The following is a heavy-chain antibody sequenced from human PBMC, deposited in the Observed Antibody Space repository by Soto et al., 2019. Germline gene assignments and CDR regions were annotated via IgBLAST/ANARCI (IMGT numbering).Heavy chain of an antibody. V-gene: IGHV4-39*01. CDR3: ARAGDYYDSSGYSTYFDY. CDR2: IYYSENT. D-gene: IGHD3-22*01. J-gene: IGHJ4*02. CDR1: GGSISSRSYS. Sequence: SETLSLTCSVSGGSISSRSYSWGWIRQPPGKGLEWIGTIYYSENTYYNPSLKSRVTISVDTSKNQFSLKLSSVTAADTAVYYCARAGDYYDSSGYSTYFDYWGQGTLVTVSS.